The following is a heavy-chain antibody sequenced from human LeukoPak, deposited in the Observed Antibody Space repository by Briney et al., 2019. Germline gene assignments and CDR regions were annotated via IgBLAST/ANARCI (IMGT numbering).Heavy chain of an antibody. CDR2: ISYDGSNK. D-gene: IGHD4-23*01. CDR1: GFTFSSSA. CDR3: ARDPDYGGNSVFYFDY. V-gene: IGHV3-30-3*01. J-gene: IGHJ4*02. Sequence: GGSLRLSCAASGFTFSSSAMHWVRQAPDKGLEWVAVISYDGSNKYYADSVKGRFTISRDNAKNSLYLQMNSLRAEDTAVYYCARDPDYGGNSVFYFDYWGQGTLVTVSS.